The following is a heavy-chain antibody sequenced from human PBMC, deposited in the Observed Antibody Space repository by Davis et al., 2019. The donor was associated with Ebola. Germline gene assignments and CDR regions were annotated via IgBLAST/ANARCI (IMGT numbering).Heavy chain of an antibody. CDR1: GYSFTSYW. J-gene: IGHJ6*02. V-gene: IGHV5-51*01. CDR2: IYPGDSDT. D-gene: IGHD4-17*01. Sequence: GESLKISCKGSGYSFTSYWIGWVRQMPGKGLEWMGIIYPGDSDTRYSPSFQDQVTISADKSISTAYLQWSSLKASDTAMYYCARLSYGDYYYYYGMDVWGQGTTVTVSS. CDR3: ARLSYGDYYYYYGMDV.